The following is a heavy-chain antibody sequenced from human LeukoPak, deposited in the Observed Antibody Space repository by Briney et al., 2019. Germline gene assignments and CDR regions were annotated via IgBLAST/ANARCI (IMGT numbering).Heavy chain of an antibody. Sequence: GRSLRLSCAASGFTFSNYGIHWVRQAPGKGLERVAVIWSDGINKYYVDSVKGRFTISRDNSKNTLYLQMNSLRADDTAVYYCARSTYSSSSYYFDYWGQGSLVTVSS. CDR2: IWSDGINK. CDR3: ARSTYSSSSYYFDY. V-gene: IGHV3-33*01. CDR1: GFTFSNYG. D-gene: IGHD6-13*01. J-gene: IGHJ4*02.